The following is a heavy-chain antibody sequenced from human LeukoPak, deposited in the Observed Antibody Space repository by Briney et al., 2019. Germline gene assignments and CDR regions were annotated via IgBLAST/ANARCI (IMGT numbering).Heavy chain of an antibody. CDR2: IKEDGSEK. CDR1: GFTFSAYW. J-gene: IGHJ4*02. V-gene: IGHV3-7*01. Sequence: RPGGSLRLSCAASGFTFSAYWMSWVRQAPGKGLEWLANIKEDGSEKYYVDSVKGRFTISRDNAKSSLYLQMNSLRAEDTAVYYCARGRWGNSYYFDYWGQGTLVTVSS. D-gene: IGHD4-23*01. CDR3: ARGRWGNSYYFDY.